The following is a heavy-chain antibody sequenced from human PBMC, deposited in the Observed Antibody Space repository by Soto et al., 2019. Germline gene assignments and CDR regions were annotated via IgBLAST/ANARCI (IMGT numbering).Heavy chain of an antibody. CDR1: GGSVSSGDYY. CDR2: IYYSGNT. Sequence: SETLSLTCTVSGGSVSSGDYYWSWIRQPPGKGLEWIGYIYYSGNTNYNPSLKSRVIISVDTSKNLFSLKLTSVTAADTAVYYWARIPVDTSMIYWLAPWGQGTLVTVS. D-gene: IGHD5-18*01. J-gene: IGHJ5*02. V-gene: IGHV4-61*08. CDR3: ARIPVDTSMIYWLAP.